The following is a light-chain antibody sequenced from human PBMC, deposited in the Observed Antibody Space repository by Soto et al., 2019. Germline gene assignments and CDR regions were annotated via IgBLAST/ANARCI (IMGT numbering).Light chain of an antibody. Sequence: VLTQSPATLSLSPGERATLSCRASQSVSFYLAWYQQKPGQAPRLLLYDTSKRAPGIPARYSRSGSGTDFTLTITSVEPEDFAVYYCQQRNDWPPATFGGGTKVEIK. CDR3: QQRNDWPPAT. V-gene: IGKV3-11*01. J-gene: IGKJ4*01. CDR2: DTS. CDR1: QSVSFY.